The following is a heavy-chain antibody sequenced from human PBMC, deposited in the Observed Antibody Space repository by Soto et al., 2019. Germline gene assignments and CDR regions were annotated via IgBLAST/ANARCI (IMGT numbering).Heavy chain of an antibody. CDR1: GVTFISYA. CDR2: LSGSGGTI. Sequence: PGGSLRLSCAASGVTFISYAMSLVRQAPGKGLEWVSSLSGSGGTIFYADSVKGRFTISRDNSKNTLYLQMNSLRDDDTAVYHCAKKLPAQSPFDSWGRGTLVTVSS. V-gene: IGHV3-23*01. CDR3: AKKLPAQSPFDS. D-gene: IGHD2-15*01. J-gene: IGHJ4*02.